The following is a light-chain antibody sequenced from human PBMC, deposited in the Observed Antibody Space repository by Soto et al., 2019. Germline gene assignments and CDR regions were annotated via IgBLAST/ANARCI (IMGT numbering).Light chain of an antibody. Sequence: EVLVTQSPATLSVSPGERVTLSCRAIQSININLAGYQQKPCQAPRALIYGASSTASGIPDRFSGSGYGTDFTLTISRLKHDDFAFYHCQQYQTWSPLTFGGGTRVEIK. CDR1: QSININ. CDR3: QQYQTWSPLT. CDR2: GAS. J-gene: IGKJ4*01. V-gene: IGKV3D-15*01.